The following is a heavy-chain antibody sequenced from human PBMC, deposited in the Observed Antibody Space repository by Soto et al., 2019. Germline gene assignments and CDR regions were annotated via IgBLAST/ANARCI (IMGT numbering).Heavy chain of an antibody. V-gene: IGHV1-69*13. CDR3: ASRYSSGWYDSDY. D-gene: IGHD6-19*01. J-gene: IGHJ4*02. CDR1: GGTFSSCA. CDR2: IIPIFGTA. Sequence: SVKVSCKASGGTFSSCAISWVRQAPGQGLEWMGGIIPIFGTANYAQKFQGRVTITADESTSTAYMELSSLRSEDTAVYYCASRYSSGWYDSDYWGQGTLVTVSS.